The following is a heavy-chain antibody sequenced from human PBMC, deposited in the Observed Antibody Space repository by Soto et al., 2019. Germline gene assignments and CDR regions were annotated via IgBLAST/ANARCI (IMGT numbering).Heavy chain of an antibody. V-gene: IGHV3-48*02. CDR1: GFNFRSYS. CDR3: ARGLWFGEFPGGGFGMDV. Sequence: EVQLVESGGALVQPGGSRRLSCAGSGFNFRSYSMNLVRQAPGKGLEWVSYIGSTERTIYYADSVKGRFTISRDNARKSVDLQMNILSDEDTAVYSCARGLWFGEFPGGGFGMDVWGQGTTVTVSS. J-gene: IGHJ6*02. D-gene: IGHD3-10*01. CDR2: IGSTERTI.